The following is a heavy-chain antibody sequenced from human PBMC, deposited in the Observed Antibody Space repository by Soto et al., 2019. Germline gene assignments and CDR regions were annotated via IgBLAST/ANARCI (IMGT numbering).Heavy chain of an antibody. CDR3: ARQIYDSDTGPNFQYYFDS. Sequence: GEPMQICNNGAGYSSAGYWGTWVSKKPGKGLEWMGRIDPSDSQTYYSPSFRGHVTISATKSITTVFLQWSSLRASDTAMYYCARQIYDSDTGPNFQYYFDSWGQGTPVTVSS. V-gene: IGHV5-10-1*01. D-gene: IGHD3-22*01. CDR1: GYSSAGYW. CDR2: IDPSDSQT. J-gene: IGHJ4*02.